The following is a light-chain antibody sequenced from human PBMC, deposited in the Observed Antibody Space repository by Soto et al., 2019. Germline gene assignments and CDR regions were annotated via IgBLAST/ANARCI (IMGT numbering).Light chain of an antibody. V-gene: IGLV2-23*01. CDR1: SSDLGSYNL. Sequence: QSVLTQPASVSGSPGQSITLSCTGTSSDLGSYNLVSWYQQHPGKAPKLMIYEGSERPSGVSYRFSGSKSGNTASLTISGLQTEDEADYYCCSYAGSSTFVFGTGTKVTVL. CDR2: EGS. CDR3: CSYAGSSTFV. J-gene: IGLJ1*01.